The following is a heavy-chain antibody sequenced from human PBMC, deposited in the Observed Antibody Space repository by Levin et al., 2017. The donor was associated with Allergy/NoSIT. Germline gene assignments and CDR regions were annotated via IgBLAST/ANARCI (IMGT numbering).Heavy chain of an antibody. J-gene: IGHJ5*01. V-gene: IGHV1-69*01. Sequence: KISCKASGGTFSHSAISWVRQAPGQGLEWMGGIIPLFGTATYALKFQGRVTITADESTSTAYLELSSLRSEDTAVYYCAIRGGPGVGGYNRFDSWGQGTQVTVSS. CDR1: GGTFSHSA. CDR2: IIPLFGTA. D-gene: IGHD1-14*01. CDR3: AIRGGPGVGGYNRFDS.